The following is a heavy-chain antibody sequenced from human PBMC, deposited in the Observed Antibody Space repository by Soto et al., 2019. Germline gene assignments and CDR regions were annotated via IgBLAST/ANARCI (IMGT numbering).Heavy chain of an antibody. CDR3: TRDASRDSSARGWFDP. J-gene: IGHJ5*02. CDR2: ISSNNAYI. CDR1: GFTFRSFT. V-gene: IGHV3-21*01. D-gene: IGHD6-13*01. Sequence: GGSLRLSCAASGFTFRSFTMNWVRQAPGKGLEWVSTISSNNAYIYYTDALRGRFTISRDNAKNSLHLQMNSLRAEDTAVYYCTRDASRDSSARGWFDPWGPGTLVTVSS.